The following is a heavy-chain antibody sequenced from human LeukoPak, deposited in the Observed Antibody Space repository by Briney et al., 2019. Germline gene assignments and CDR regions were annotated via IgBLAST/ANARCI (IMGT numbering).Heavy chain of an antibody. D-gene: IGHD2-2*01. CDR3: ARAPEARDAFDI. CDR2: ISGSGGNT. V-gene: IGHV3-23*01. Sequence: GGSLRLSCAASGFTFSSYAMSWVRQAPGKGLEWVSAISGSGGNTYYADSVKGRFTISRDNSKNTLYLQMNSLRAEDTAVYYCARAPEARDAFDIWGQGTMVTVSS. CDR1: GFTFSSYA. J-gene: IGHJ3*02.